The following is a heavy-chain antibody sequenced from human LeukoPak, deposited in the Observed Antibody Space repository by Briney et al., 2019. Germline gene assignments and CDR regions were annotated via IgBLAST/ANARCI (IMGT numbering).Heavy chain of an antibody. J-gene: IGHJ4*02. D-gene: IGHD5-18*01. V-gene: IGHV3-7*01. CDR3: ARPRWIQLIDY. Sequence: GGSLRLFCAASGFTFSSYWMSWVRQAPGKGLEWVANINQDGSEKYYVDSVKGRFTISRDNAKNSLYLQMNSLRAEDTAVYYCARPRWIQLIDYWGQGTLVTVSS. CDR2: INQDGSEK. CDR1: GFTFSSYW.